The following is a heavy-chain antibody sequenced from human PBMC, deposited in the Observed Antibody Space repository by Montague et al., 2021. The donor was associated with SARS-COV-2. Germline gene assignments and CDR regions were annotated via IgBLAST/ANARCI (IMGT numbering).Heavy chain of an antibody. CDR1: GSSVRSYY. CDR3: ARENTVTTFGGPYYIDS. CDR2: IYDSGST. V-gene: IGHV4-59*02. J-gene: IGHJ4*02. Sequence: SETLSLTCIVSGSSVRSYYWSWIRQPPGKGPEWIGYIYDSGSTNYNPPLKSRVTISVDTSKNQFSLKLSSVTAADTAVYYCARENTVTTFGGPYYIDSWGQGTLVTVSA. D-gene: IGHD4-17*01.